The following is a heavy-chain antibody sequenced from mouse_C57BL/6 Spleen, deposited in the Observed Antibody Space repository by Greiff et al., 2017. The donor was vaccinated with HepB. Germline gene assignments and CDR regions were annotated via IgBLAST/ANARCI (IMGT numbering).Heavy chain of an antibody. CDR3: ARNLFTTVDPYWYFDV. J-gene: IGHJ1*03. CDR1: GYTFTDYN. V-gene: IGHV1-22*01. D-gene: IGHD1-1*01. Sequence: EVQLQQSGPELVKPGASVKMSCKASGYTFTDYNMHWVKQSHGKSLEWIGYINPNNGGTSYNQKFKGKATLTVNKSSSTAYMELRSLTSEDSAVYYCARNLFTTVDPYWYFDVWGTGTTVTVSS. CDR2: INPNNGGT.